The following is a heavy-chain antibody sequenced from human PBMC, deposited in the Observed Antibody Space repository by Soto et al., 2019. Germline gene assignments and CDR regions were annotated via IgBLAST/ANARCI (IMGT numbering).Heavy chain of an antibody. J-gene: IGHJ3*02. D-gene: IGHD3-22*01. CDR2: INPNSGGT. CDR1: GYTFTGYY. CDR3: AGGGGVTYYYDSSGSGDDAFDT. Sequence: GASVKVSCKASGYTFTGYYMHWVRQAPGQGLEWMGWINPNSGGTNYAQKFQGWVTMTRDTSISTAYMELSRLRSDDTAVYYCAGGGGVTYYYDSSGSGDDAFDTWGQGTMVTVSS. V-gene: IGHV1-2*04.